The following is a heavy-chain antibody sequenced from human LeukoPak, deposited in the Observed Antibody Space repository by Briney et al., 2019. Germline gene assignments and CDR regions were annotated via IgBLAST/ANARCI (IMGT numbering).Heavy chain of an antibody. D-gene: IGHD5-24*01. CDR2: ISSSGRNI. V-gene: IGHV3-11*04. CDR1: GFPFSVYY. Sequence: GGSLRLSCAASGFPFSVYYMSWSRPAPGEGLEWVGYISSSGRNIYHADSVKGRFTISRDNAKNPLYLQMNSLRAEDTAVYYWARDRTEMATAYFDYWGQGTLVTVS. J-gene: IGHJ4*02. CDR3: ARDRTEMATAYFDY.